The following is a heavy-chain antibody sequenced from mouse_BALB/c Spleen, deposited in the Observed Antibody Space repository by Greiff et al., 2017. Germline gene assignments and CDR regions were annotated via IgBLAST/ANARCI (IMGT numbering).Heavy chain of an antibody. Sequence: QVQLQQPGAELVKPGAPVKLSCKASGYTFTSYWMNWVKQRPGRGLEWIGSIDPSDSETHYNQKFKDKATLTVDKSSSTAYIQLSSLTSEDSAVYDCALYGNYDYYAMDYWGQGTSVTVSS. CDR1: GYTFTSYW. CDR2: IDPSDSET. D-gene: IGHD2-1*01. CDR3: ALYGNYDYYAMDY. J-gene: IGHJ4*01. V-gene: IGHV1-69*02.